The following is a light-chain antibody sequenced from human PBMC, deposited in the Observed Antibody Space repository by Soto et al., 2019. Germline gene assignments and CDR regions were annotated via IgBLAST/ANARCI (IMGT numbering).Light chain of an antibody. J-gene: IGKJ1*01. CDR3: QHYEMILPWT. CDR2: GTP. V-gene: IGKV3-15*01. CDR1: QSVGRN. Sequence: TQSTFTRVTSTGGAATLSCRSSQSVGRNLAAYQQKTGQAPRLLIYGTPTRATVIPARFSGSGSGTELTLSIRSLQSEDFALYYCQHYEMILPWTFGQGTKVDIK.